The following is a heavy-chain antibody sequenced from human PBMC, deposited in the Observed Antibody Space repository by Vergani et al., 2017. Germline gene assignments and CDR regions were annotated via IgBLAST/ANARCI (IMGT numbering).Heavy chain of an antibody. CDR2: INHSGST. CDR3: ARRRGVRYFGPIGWFDP. D-gene: IGHD3-9*01. V-gene: IGHV4-34*01. Sequence: QVQLQQWGAGLLKPSETLSLTCAVYGGSFSGYYWSWIRQPPGKGLEWIGEINHSGSTNYNPSLKSRVTISVDTSKNQFSLKLSSVTAADTAVYYCARRRGVRYFGPIGWFDPWGQGTLVTVSS. J-gene: IGHJ5*02. CDR1: GGSFSGYY.